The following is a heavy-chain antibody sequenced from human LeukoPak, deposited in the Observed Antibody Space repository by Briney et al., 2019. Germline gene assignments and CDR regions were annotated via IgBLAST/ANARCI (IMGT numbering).Heavy chain of an antibody. CDR1: GFTVSSNY. Sequence: GGSLRLSCAASGFTVSSNYMNWVRQAPGKGLEWVSFIFSDGSTYYAASVKGRFTISRDNSKNTLYLQMNSLRAEDTAVYYCARGLYYGSGIVDYFDYWGQGTLVTVSS. CDR2: IFSDGST. V-gene: IGHV3-53*01. J-gene: IGHJ4*02. D-gene: IGHD3-10*01. CDR3: ARGLYYGSGIVDYFDY.